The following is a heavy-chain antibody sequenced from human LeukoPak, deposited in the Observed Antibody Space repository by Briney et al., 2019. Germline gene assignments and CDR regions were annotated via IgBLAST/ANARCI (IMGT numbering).Heavy chain of an antibody. CDR3: ARDAGYDSSGSPAFDY. D-gene: IGHD3-22*01. CDR1: GYTFTGYY. J-gene: IGHJ4*02. V-gene: IGHV1-2*02. CDR2: INPNSGGT. Sequence: ASVKVSCKASGYTFTGYYMHWVRQAPGQGLEWMGWINPNSGGTNYAQKFQGRVTMTRDTSISTAYMELSRLRSDDTAVYYCARDAGYDSSGSPAFDYWGQGTLVTVSS.